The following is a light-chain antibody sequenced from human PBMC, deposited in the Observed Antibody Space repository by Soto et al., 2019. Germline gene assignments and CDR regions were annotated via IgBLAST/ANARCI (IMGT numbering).Light chain of an antibody. V-gene: IGLV2-14*01. J-gene: IGLJ1*01. CDR3: SSYSSSGTLFV. CDR2: EVT. CDR1: SSDVGGHNY. Sequence: ALTQPASVSGSPGQSITVSCTGTSSDVGGHNYVSWFQQHPGQAPKLLIYEVTTRPSGVSTRFSGSKSGSTASLTISGIQAEDEADYHCSSYSSSGTLFVFGTGTKVT.